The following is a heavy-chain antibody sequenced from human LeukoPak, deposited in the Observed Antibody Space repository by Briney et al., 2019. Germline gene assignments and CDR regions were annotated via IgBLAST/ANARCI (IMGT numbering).Heavy chain of an antibody. V-gene: IGHV3-53*01. CDR2: IQSGGST. CDR3: ARGDGRQQLVL. Sequence: PGGSLRLSCAVSGFTVSTNYMSWVRQAPGKGLEWVSVIQSGGSTNYADSVKGRFTISRDNSKNTLYLQMNSLKAEDTAVYYCARGDGRQQLVLWGQGTLVTVSS. D-gene: IGHD6-13*01. CDR1: GFTVSTNY. J-gene: IGHJ4*02.